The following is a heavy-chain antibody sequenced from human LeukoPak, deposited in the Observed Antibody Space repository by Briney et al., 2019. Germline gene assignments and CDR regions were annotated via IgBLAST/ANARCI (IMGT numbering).Heavy chain of an antibody. J-gene: IGHJ4*02. Sequence: PSETLSLTCTVSGGSISSSSYYWGWIRQPPGKGLEWIGSIYYSGSTYYNPSLKSRVTISVDTSKNRFSLKLSSVTAADTAVYYCATYSSGWYGGYFDYWGQGTLVTVSS. CDR3: ATYSSGWYGGYFDY. CDR1: GGSISSSSYY. V-gene: IGHV4-39*01. D-gene: IGHD6-19*01. CDR2: IYYSGST.